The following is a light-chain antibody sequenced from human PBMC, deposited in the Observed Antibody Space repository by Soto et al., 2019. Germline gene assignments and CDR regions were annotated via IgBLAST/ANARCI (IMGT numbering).Light chain of an antibody. V-gene: IGKV1-39*01. CDR1: QSISSY. J-gene: IGKJ5*01. CDR2: AAP. Sequence: DIQMTQSPSSLSASVGDRVTITCRASQSISSYLNWYQQKPGKAPKFLIYAAPSLQSGVSSRFSGSGAGTEFTLTISSVQREDFATYYCQQSYSTPITVGQGTRLEIK. CDR3: QQSYSTPIT.